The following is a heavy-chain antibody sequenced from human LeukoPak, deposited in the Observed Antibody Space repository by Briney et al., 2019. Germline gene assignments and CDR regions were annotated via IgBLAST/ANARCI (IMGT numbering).Heavy chain of an antibody. CDR3: AKGIDILTAYHDY. Sequence: KPGGSLRLSCAASGFIFSSYSMNWVRQAPGKGLEWVSSISATGNYIYYADSVKGRFTISRDNAKNSLYLQMNSLRAEDTAVYYCAKGIDILTAYHDYWGQGTLVTVSS. V-gene: IGHV3-21*01. CDR1: GFIFSSYS. J-gene: IGHJ4*02. CDR2: ISATGNYI. D-gene: IGHD3-9*01.